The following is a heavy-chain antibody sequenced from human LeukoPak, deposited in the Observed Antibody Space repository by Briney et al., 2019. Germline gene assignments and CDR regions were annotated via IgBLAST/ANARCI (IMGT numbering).Heavy chain of an antibody. Sequence: PSETLSLTCTVSGGSISSYYWSWIRQPPGKGLEWIGYIYYSGTTNYNPSLKSRVAISVDTSTNQFSLNLSSLTAADTAVYYCATGWDYYDGSGSFSYWGQGILVTVSS. CDR2: IYYSGTT. V-gene: IGHV4-59*08. J-gene: IGHJ4*02. CDR3: ATGWDYYDGSGSFSY. CDR1: GGSISSYY. D-gene: IGHD3-22*01.